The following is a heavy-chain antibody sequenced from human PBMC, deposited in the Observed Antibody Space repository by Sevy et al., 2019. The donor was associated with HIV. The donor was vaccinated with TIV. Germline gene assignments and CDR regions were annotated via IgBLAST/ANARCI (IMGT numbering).Heavy chain of an antibody. CDR2: IRSKANSYAT. Sequence: GGSLRLSCAASGFTFSSYSMNWVRQASGKGLEWVGRIRSKANSYATAYAASVKGRFTISRDDSKNTAYRQMNSLKTEDTAVYYCTRRGDSNYNYYYYGMDVWGQGTTVTVSS. CDR3: TRRGDSNYNYYYYGMDV. CDR1: GFTFSSYS. J-gene: IGHJ6*02. D-gene: IGHD4-4*01. V-gene: IGHV3-73*01.